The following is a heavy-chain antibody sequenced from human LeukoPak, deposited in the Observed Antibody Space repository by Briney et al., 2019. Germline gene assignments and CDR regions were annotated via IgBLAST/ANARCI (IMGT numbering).Heavy chain of an antibody. Sequence: GASVKVSCKASGCTFSSYAISWVRQAPGQGLEWMGWISAYNGNTNYAQKLQGRVTMTTDTSTSTAYMELRSLRSDDTAVYYCARDLTSITVDTAYDYWGQGTLVTVSS. CDR3: ARDLTSITVDTAYDY. V-gene: IGHV1-18*01. CDR2: ISAYNGNT. D-gene: IGHD5-18*01. J-gene: IGHJ4*02. CDR1: GCTFSSYA.